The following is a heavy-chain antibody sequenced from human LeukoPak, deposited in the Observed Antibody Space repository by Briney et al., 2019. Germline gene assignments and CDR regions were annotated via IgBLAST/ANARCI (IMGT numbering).Heavy chain of an antibody. V-gene: IGHV3-23*01. Sequence: GGSLRLSCAASGFTFSSYAMSWVRQAPGKGLEWVSGVSPPGGGTYYSDSVKGRFTISRDNSKNTLYLQMNSLRAEDTAVYYCARRAGAYSHPYDYWGQGTLVTVSS. CDR3: ARRAGAYSHPYDY. CDR2: VSPPGGGT. D-gene: IGHD4/OR15-4a*01. CDR1: GFTFSSYA. J-gene: IGHJ4*02.